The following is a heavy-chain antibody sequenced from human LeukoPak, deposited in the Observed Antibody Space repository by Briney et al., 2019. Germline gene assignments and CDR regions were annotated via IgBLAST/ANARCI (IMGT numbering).Heavy chain of an antibody. D-gene: IGHD6-13*01. CDR2: INPNSGGT. CDR1: GYTFTGYY. J-gene: IGHJ4*02. Sequence: ASVRVSCKASGYTFTGYYMHWVRRAPGQGLDWMGWINPNSGGTNYAQKFQGRVTMTRDTSISTAYMELRSLRSDDTAVYYCARIRTVAAAGDYWGQGTLVTVSS. V-gene: IGHV1-2*02. CDR3: ARIRTVAAAGDY.